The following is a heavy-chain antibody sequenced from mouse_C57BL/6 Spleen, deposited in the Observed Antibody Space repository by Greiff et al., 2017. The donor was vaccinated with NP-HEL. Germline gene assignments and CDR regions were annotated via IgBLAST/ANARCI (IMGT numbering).Heavy chain of an antibody. CDR2: IFPGSGST. Sequence: QVQLQQSGPELVKPGASVKISCKASGYTFTDYYINWVKQRPGQGLEWIGWIFPGSGSTYYKEKFKGKATLTVDKSSSTAYMLLSSLTSEDSAVYFCARLGYDGYYFYAMDYWGQGTSVTVSS. CDR3: ARLGYDGYYFYAMDY. D-gene: IGHD2-3*01. CDR1: GYTFTDYY. J-gene: IGHJ4*01. V-gene: IGHV1-75*01.